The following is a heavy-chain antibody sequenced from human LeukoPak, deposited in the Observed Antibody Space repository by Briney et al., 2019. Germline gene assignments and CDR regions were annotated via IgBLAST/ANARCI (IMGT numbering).Heavy chain of an antibody. CDR3: AKDRTVVLSGGYFDY. D-gene: IGHD2-15*01. CDR1: GFTFSSYA. J-gene: IGHJ4*02. CDR2: ISDSGGST. V-gene: IGHV3-23*01. Sequence: GGSLRLSCAASGFTFSSYAMSWVRQAPGRGLEWVSAISDSGGSTYYADSVKGRFTISRDNSKNTLYLQINSLRAEDTAVYYCAKDRTVVLSGGYFDYWGQGTLVTVSS.